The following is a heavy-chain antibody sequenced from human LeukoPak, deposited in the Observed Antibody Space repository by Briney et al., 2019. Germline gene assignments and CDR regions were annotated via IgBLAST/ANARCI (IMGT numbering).Heavy chain of an antibody. V-gene: IGHV1-2*02. D-gene: IGHD6-13*01. CDR2: INPNSGGT. CDR1: GYTFTGYY. J-gene: IGHJ5*02. CDR3: AREAAAGSNWFDP. Sequence: GASVKVSCKASGYTFTGYYMHWVRQAPGQGLEWMGWINPNSGGTNYAQKFQGRVTMTRDTSISTAYMELSRLRSDDTAVYYCAREAAAGSNWFDPWGQGTLVTVSS.